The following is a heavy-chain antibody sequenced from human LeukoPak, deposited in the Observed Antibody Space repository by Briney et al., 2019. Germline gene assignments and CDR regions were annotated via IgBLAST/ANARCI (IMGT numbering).Heavy chain of an antibody. J-gene: IGHJ3*02. Sequence: GGSLRLSCAASGFTFSDYDMSWVRQAPGKGLEWVSYISSSGNTIYYADSVKGRFTISRDNAKKLLYMQMNSLRAEDTAVYYCARDLKGGDVPNDAFDMWGQETMLTVSS. CDR3: ARDLKGGDVPNDAFDM. V-gene: IGHV3-11*04. D-gene: IGHD4-17*01. CDR2: ISSSGNTI. CDR1: GFTFSDYD.